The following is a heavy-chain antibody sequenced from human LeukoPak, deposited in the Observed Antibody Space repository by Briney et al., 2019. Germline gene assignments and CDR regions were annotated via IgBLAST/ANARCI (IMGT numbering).Heavy chain of an antibody. Sequence: SETLSLTCTVSGGSINNYYRTWIRQSPGKGLEWIGNIHYSGSTNYNPSLKGRVTISVDTSKNQFSLKLTTVTAADTAVYYCARGNGWHAHWGQGTLVTVSS. CDR1: GGSINNYY. J-gene: IGHJ4*02. CDR2: IHYSGST. CDR3: ARGNGWHAH. V-gene: IGHV4-59*01. D-gene: IGHD6-19*01.